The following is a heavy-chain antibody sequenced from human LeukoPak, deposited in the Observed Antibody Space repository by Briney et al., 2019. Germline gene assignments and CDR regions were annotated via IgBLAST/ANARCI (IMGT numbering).Heavy chain of an antibody. Sequence: PSQTLSLTCTVSGGSISSSSYYWGWIRQPPGKGLEWIGSIYYSGSTYYNPSLKSRVTISVDTSKNQFSLKLSSVTAADTAVYYCARDDYDILTGYYKSVFDYWGQGTLVTVSS. J-gene: IGHJ4*02. CDR2: IYYSGST. V-gene: IGHV4-39*07. CDR3: ARDDYDILTGYYKSVFDY. CDR1: GGSISSSSYY. D-gene: IGHD3-9*01.